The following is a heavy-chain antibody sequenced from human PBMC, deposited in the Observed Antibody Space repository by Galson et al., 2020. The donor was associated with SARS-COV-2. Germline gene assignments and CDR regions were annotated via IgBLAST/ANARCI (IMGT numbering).Heavy chain of an antibody. CDR1: GFTIDDYT. D-gene: IGHD3-22*01. V-gene: IGHV3-43*01. CDR2: ISWDGERT. J-gene: IGHJ3*02. CDR3: SARYYYETSSHFDRGALDI. Sequence: GESLKISCAASGFTIDDYTMHWVRQAPGKGLEWVALISWDGERTFYADSVEGRFTISRDNSKNSLDLQMSSLRTEDTALYYCSARYYYETSSHFDRGALDIWGEGTKVSV.